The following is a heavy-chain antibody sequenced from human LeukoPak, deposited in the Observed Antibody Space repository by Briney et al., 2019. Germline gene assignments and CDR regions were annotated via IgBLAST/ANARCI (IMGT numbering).Heavy chain of an antibody. CDR2: MNPNSGNT. J-gene: IGHJ4*02. D-gene: IGHD3-9*01. CDR1: GYTFTSYD. Sequence: GASVKVSCKASGYTFTSYDINWVRQATGQGLEWMGWMNPNSGNTGYAQKFQGRVTITRNTSISTVYMEMSSLRSEDTAVYYCARVMRVRYFDWLSSYYFDYWGQGTLVTVSS. CDR3: ARVMRVRYFDWLSSYYFDY. V-gene: IGHV1-8*03.